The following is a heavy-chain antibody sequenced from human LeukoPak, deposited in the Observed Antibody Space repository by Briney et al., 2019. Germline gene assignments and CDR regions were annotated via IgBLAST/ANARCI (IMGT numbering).Heavy chain of an antibody. CDR2: IYYTGSI. CDR3: ARGPNYVWGSYRYFDY. Sequence: SETLSLTCIVSGGSISSGDYYWCWIRQSPGKGLEWIGYIYYTGSISYNPSLKSRLTISVNTSKNQFSLKLSSVTAADTAVYYCARGPNYVWGSYRYFDYWGQGTLVTVSS. D-gene: IGHD3-16*02. V-gene: IGHV4-30-4*01. J-gene: IGHJ4*02. CDR1: GGSISSGDYY.